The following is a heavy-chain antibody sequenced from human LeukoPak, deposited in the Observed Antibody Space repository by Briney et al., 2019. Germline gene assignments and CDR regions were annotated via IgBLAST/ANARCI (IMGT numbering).Heavy chain of an antibody. Sequence: PGGSLRLSCAASGFTFDDYAMHWVRQAPGKGLEWVSLINGDGGSTYYADSVKGRFTISRDKSKNSLYLQMNRLGTEDPALYYCANGAWGGAYDYWGQGTLVTVSS. V-gene: IGHV3-43*02. CDR1: GFTFDDYA. CDR3: ANGAWGGAYDY. CDR2: INGDGGST. J-gene: IGHJ4*02. D-gene: IGHD3-16*01.